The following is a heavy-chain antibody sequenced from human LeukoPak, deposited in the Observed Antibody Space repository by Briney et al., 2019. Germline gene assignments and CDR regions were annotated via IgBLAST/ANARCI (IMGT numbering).Heavy chain of an antibody. CDR3: AKAPYYYGSGSYYNPSAPDGLIDY. CDR2: IWYDGSNK. J-gene: IGHJ4*02. D-gene: IGHD3-10*01. CDR1: GFTFSSYG. Sequence: GGSLRLSCAASGFTFSSYGMHWVRQAPGKGLEWVAVIWYDGSNKYYADSVKGRFTISRDNSKNTLYLQMNSLRAEDTAVYYCAKAPYYYGSGSYYNPSAPDGLIDYWGQGTLVTVSS. V-gene: IGHV3-33*06.